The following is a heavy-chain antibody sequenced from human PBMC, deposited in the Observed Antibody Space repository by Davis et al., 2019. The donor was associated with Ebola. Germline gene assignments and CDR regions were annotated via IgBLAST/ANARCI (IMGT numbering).Heavy chain of an antibody. Sequence: MPSETLSLTCTVSGGSISSYYWSWIRQPPGKGLEWIGYIYYSGSTNYNPSLKSRVTISVDTSKNQFPLKLSSVTAADTAVYYCARHILQSWFDPWGQGTLVTVSS. CDR2: IYYSGST. CDR1: GGSISSYY. V-gene: IGHV4-59*08. J-gene: IGHJ5*02. CDR3: ARHILQSWFDP. D-gene: IGHD2-2*02.